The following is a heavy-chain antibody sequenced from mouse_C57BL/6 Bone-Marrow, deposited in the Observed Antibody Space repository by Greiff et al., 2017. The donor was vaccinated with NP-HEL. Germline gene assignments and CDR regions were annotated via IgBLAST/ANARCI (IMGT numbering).Heavy chain of an antibody. V-gene: IGHV5-12*01. J-gene: IGHJ3*01. CDR3: ARQRGLGSFAY. Sequence: EVNLVESGGGLVQPGGSLKLSCAASGFTFSDYYMYWVRQTPEKRLEWVAYISNGGGSTYYPDTVKGRFTISRDNAKNTLYLQMSRLKSEDTAMYYCARQRGLGSFAYWGQGTLVTVSA. CDR1: GFTFSDYY. D-gene: IGHD2-4*01. CDR2: ISNGGGST.